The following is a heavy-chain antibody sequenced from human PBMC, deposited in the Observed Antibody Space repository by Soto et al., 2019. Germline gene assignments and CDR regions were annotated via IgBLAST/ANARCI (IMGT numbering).Heavy chain of an antibody. CDR2: IGTAGDP. Sequence: GGSLRLSCAASGFTFSSYDMHWVRQATGKSLEWVSAIGTAGDPYYPGSVKGRFTISRENAKNSLYLQMNSLRAGDTAVYYCARGLPSLGSSDDYYYGMDVWGQGTTVTVSS. CDR1: GFTFSSYD. V-gene: IGHV3-13*05. D-gene: IGHD6-6*01. CDR3: ARGLPSLGSSDDYYYGMDV. J-gene: IGHJ6*02.